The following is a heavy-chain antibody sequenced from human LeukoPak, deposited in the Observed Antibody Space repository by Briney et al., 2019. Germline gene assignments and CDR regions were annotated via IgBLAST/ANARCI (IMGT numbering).Heavy chain of an antibody. Sequence: GASVKVSCKASGGTFSNYAIRWVRQAPGQGLEWMGGIIPIFGTANYAQKFQGRVTITADKSTSTAYMELSSLRSEDTAVYYCARGQGYCSGGSCRSAVFDMWGQGTMVTVSS. J-gene: IGHJ3*02. V-gene: IGHV1-69*06. CDR2: IIPIFGTA. CDR1: GGTFSNYA. CDR3: ARGQGYCSGGSCRSAVFDM. D-gene: IGHD2-15*01.